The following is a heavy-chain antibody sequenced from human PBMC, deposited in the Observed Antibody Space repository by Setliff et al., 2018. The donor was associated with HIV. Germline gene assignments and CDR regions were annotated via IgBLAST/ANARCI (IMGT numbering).Heavy chain of an antibody. J-gene: IGHJ4*02. D-gene: IGHD3-10*01. Sequence: GGSLRLSCAGSGFTFSSYAMTWVRQAPGKGLECVAVISGSGGDTYYADSVKGRFVISREKSKSTLYLQMNSLRAEDTAVYYCAKKTAAYTSGSWLHYWGQGTLVTVSS. V-gene: IGHV3-23*01. CDR3: AKKTAAYTSGSWLHY. CDR2: ISGSGGDT. CDR1: GFTFSSYA.